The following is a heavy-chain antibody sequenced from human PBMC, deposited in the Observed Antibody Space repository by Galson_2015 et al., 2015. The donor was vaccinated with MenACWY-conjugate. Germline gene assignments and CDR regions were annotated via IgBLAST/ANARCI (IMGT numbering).Heavy chain of an antibody. D-gene: IGHD3-3*01. CDR2: ICSGSTT. CDR3: ARSGVGYGERWLGP. CDR1: GFTVSTSC. Sequence: SLRLSCAASGFTVSTSCMSWVRQAPGEGLEWVSIICSGSTTKYADSVKGRFTISGDNSKSTVYLQMNSLRVEDTAMYYCARSGVGYGERWLGPWGQGTLGTVSS. J-gene: IGHJ5*02. V-gene: IGHV3-53*01.